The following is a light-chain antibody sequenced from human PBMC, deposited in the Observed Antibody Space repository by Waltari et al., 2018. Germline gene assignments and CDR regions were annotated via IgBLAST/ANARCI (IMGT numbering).Light chain of an antibody. CDR3: QQYDSTPRT. Sequence: IVMTQSPDSLAVSLGERATINCKSSQSVLYSSKNKNYLAWYQQKPGQPPKLLIYWASTRESGVPDRFSGSGSGTDFTLTISSLQAEDVAVYYCQQYDSTPRTFGQGTKVEIK. J-gene: IGKJ1*01. CDR2: WAS. CDR1: QSVLYSSKNKNY. V-gene: IGKV4-1*01.